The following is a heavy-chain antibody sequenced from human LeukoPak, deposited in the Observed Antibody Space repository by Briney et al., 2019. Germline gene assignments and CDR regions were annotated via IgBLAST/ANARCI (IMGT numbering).Heavy chain of an antibody. D-gene: IGHD3-3*02. CDR3: ARGADILAGGYFDY. CDR1: GDSVSSNSAA. V-gene: IGHV6-1*01. J-gene: IGHJ4*02. Sequence: SQTLSLTCAISGDSVSSNSAAWNWLRQSPSRGLEWLGRTYYRSKWYNDYAVSVKSRISINPDTSKNQFSVQLNSVTPEDTAVYYCARGADILAGGYFDYWGQGTLVTVSS. CDR2: TYYRSKWYN.